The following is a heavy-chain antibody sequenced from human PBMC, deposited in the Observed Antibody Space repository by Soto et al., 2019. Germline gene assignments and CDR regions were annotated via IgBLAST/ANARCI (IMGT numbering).Heavy chain of an antibody. Sequence: PGGSLRLSCTASGFTFSRYGMNWVRQAPGKGLEWVSGISDRGGSTYYADSMKGRFTISRDNSKNTLYLQMNSLRAEDTAVYYCAKRVEYSSSPPHFASWGQGTLVTVSS. CDR3: AKRVEYSSSPPHFAS. J-gene: IGHJ4*02. V-gene: IGHV3-23*01. CDR2: ISDRGGST. CDR1: GFTFSRYG. D-gene: IGHD6-6*01.